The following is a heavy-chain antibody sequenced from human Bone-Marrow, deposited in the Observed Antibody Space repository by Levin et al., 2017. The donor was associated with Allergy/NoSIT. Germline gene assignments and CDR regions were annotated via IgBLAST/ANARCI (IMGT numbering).Heavy chain of an antibody. V-gene: IGHV3-48*04. CDR2: TSTTSSTI. CDR3: ARDVSLGYAITLDFDS. CDR1: GFSFSDYT. D-gene: IGHD2-2*01. J-gene: IGHJ4*02. Sequence: GESLKISCVASGFSFSDYTMNWVRLAPGKGLEWVAYTSTTSSTIFYADSVKGRFTISRDNTKNSLFLQMNSLRVDDTALYYCARDVSLGYAITLDFDSRGRGTLVTVSS.